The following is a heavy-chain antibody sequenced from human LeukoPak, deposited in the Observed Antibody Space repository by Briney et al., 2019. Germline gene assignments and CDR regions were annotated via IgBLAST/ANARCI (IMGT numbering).Heavy chain of an antibody. D-gene: IGHD3-16*02. CDR3: ARNTGGLSR. CDR2: IYSGGST. V-gene: IGHV3-53*01. J-gene: IGHJ4*02. CDR1: GFTISNNY. Sequence: GGSLRLSCAASGFTISNNYMSWVRQAPGKGLECVSVIYSGGSTYYADSVKGRFTISRDNSKNTLYLHMNSLRAEDTAVYCCARNTGGLSRWGQGTLVTVSS.